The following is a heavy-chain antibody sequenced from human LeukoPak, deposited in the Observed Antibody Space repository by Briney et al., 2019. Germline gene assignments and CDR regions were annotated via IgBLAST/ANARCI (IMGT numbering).Heavy chain of an antibody. J-gene: IGHJ6*02. CDR1: GFTFDDYA. Sequence: PGGSLRLSCAASGFTFDDYAMHWVRQAPGRGLEWVSLISEDGGSTYYADSVKGRFTISRDNSKNSLYLQMNSLRTEDTALYYCAKDPYGEGPFYYYGMDVWGQGTTVTVSS. D-gene: IGHD4-17*01. CDR2: ISEDGGST. V-gene: IGHV3-43*02. CDR3: AKDPYGEGPFYYYGMDV.